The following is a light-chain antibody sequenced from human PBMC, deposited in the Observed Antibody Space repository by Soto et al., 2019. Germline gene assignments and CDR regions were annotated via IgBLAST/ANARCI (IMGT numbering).Light chain of an antibody. J-gene: IGLJ1*01. CDR2: DNN. CDR1: SSNIGNNY. CDR3: GTWDSSLSAGV. Sequence: QSVLTQPPSVSAAPGQKVTISCSGSSSNIGNNYVSWYQQLPGTAPKLLIYDNNKRPSGIPDRFSGSRSGTSATLGITGLXAGDEAHFYCGTWDSSLSAGVFGTGTKVTVL. V-gene: IGLV1-51*01.